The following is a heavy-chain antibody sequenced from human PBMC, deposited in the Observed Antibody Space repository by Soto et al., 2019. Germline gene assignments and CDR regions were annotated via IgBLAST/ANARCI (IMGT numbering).Heavy chain of an antibody. CDR3: ARIRNGYAGIDY. Sequence: QVQLQESGPGLVKPSQTLSLTCSVSGGAISNFYWTWVRQTPGKGLESLGYISYSGSTYYNPSHASRLAISLDPSKNQFSLRLDSVTAADTAVYYCARIRNGYAGIDYWGQGTLVTVSS. V-gene: IGHV4-59*08. J-gene: IGHJ4*02. CDR2: ISYSGST. D-gene: IGHD5-12*01. CDR1: GGAISNFY.